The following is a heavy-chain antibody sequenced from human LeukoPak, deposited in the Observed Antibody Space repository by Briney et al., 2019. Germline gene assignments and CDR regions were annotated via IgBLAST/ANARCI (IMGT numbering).Heavy chain of an antibody. V-gene: IGHV4-59*01. J-gene: IGHJ4*02. CDR2: IYYSGST. CDR3: ARASGSYFDY. D-gene: IGHD1-26*01. CDR1: GGSISSYY. Sequence: SETLSLTCTVSGGSISSYYWSWIRQPPGKGLEWIGYIYYSGSTNYNPSLKSRVTITVDTSKNQFSLKLSSVTAADTAVYYCARASGSYFDYWGQGTLVTVSS.